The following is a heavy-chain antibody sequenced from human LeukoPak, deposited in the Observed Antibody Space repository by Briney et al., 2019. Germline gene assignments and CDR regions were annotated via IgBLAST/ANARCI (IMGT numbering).Heavy chain of an antibody. J-gene: IGHJ4*02. V-gene: IGHV1-2*02. CDR1: GYSFTAYS. Sequence: GASVKVSCKASGYSFTAYSIVWVRQAPGQGLEWMGWIHPHSGGTEYVKNFHGRVTMTRDTSISTAYMEVDSLGNDDAAVYYCARLGTGYSLAHWGQGSQVAVSS. CDR3: ARLGTGYSLAH. CDR2: IHPHSGGT. D-gene: IGHD5-18*01.